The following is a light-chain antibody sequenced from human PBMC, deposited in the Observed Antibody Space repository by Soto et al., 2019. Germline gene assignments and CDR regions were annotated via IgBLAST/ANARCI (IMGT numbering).Light chain of an antibody. CDR3: QQYNNLPPDT. CDR1: QSVNNN. CDR2: GAS. V-gene: IGKV3-15*01. Sequence: EIILTQSPASLSVSPGERATLSCRASQSVNNNLAWYQQKPGQAPRLLIYGASTRAPGIPGRFRGSGSGTEFPRSNTSLQSEDFAFYFCQQYNNLPPDTFGQGTKLEIK. J-gene: IGKJ2*01.